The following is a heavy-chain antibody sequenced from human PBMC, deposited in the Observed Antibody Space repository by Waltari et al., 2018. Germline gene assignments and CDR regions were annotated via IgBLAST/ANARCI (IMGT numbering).Heavy chain of an antibody. CDR2: IYYSGRT. CDR1: GGSISSSSYY. J-gene: IGHJ4*02. V-gene: IGHV4-39*07. Sequence: QLQLQESGPGLVKPSETLSLTCTVSGGSISSSSYYWGWIRQPPGKGLEWIGSIYYSGRTYYKPSLKSRVTISVDTSKNQFSLKLSSVTAADTAVYYCAREYSSSSSLDYWGQGTLVTVSS. D-gene: IGHD6-6*01. CDR3: AREYSSSSSLDY.